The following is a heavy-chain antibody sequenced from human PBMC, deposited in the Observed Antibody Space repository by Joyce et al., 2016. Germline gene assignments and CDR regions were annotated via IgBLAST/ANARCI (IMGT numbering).Heavy chain of an antibody. Sequence: QVQLVQSGAEVKKPGASVKVSCKASGYTFTNYYMHWVRQAPGQGLEWMGIINPRGGSTSYEQKFQGRVTVTRDTSTSTVYMELSSLRSEDTAVYYCARDEIMWELLRAYYSNGMDVWGQGTTVTVSS. D-gene: IGHD1-26*01. CDR2: INPRGGST. J-gene: IGHJ6*02. CDR3: ARDEIMWELLRAYYSNGMDV. V-gene: IGHV1-46*01. CDR1: GYTFTNYY.